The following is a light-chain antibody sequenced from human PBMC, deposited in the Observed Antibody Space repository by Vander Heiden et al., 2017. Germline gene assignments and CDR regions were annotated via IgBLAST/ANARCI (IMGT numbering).Light chain of an antibody. CDR3: QQRSNWPPKAT. CDR1: QSVSSY. CDR2: DAF. J-gene: IGKJ4*01. V-gene: IGKV3-11*01. Sequence: EIVLTQSPATLSLSPGERATLSCRASQSVSSYLAWYQQKPGQAPRLLIYDAFNRATGIPARFSGSGSGTDFTLTISSLEPEDFAVYYCQQRSNWPPKATFGGGTKVEIK.